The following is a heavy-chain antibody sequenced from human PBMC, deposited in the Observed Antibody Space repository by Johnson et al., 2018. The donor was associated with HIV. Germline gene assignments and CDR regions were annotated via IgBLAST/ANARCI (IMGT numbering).Heavy chain of an antibody. Sequence: QVKLVESGGGVVQPGKSLTLSCVGSGLSFSNFGIHWVRQAPGKGPESVAVISFDGNLKKYADSVKGRFTISRDNSKNTLYLQMNSLRHEDTAVYYCARDQGELRRTHAFDIWGQGTMGTVSS. V-gene: IGHV3-30*03. CDR3: ARDQGELRRTHAFDI. CDR2: ISFDGNLK. CDR1: GLSFSNFG. D-gene: IGHD1-14*01. J-gene: IGHJ3*02.